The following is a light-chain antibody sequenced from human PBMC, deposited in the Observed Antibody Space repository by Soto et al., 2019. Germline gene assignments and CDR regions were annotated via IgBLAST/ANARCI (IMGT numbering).Light chain of an antibody. CDR1: QSVSTNY. CDR3: QQYGSPPPT. J-gene: IGKJ1*01. V-gene: IGKV3-20*01. Sequence: EIVLTQSPGTLSLSPGERATLSCRASQSVSTNYLAWYQRKPGQAPRLLIYGASSRATDIPNRFSGSGSGTHFTITIARLKAEDFAVYYCQQYGSPPPTFGQGTKVDIK. CDR2: GAS.